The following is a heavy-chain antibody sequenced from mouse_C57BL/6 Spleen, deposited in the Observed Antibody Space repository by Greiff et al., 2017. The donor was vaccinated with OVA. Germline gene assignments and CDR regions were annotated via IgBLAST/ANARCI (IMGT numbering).Heavy chain of an antibody. Sequence: VQLQQSGAELARPGASVKLSCKASGYTFTSYGISWVKQRTGQGLEWIGEIYPRSGNTYYNEKFKGKATPTADKSSSTAYMELRSLTSEDSAVYFCARYNPPITTVVARGYFDYWGQGTTLTVSS. J-gene: IGHJ2*01. CDR2: IYPRSGNT. V-gene: IGHV1-81*01. D-gene: IGHD1-1*01. CDR1: GYTFTSYG. CDR3: ARYNPPITTVVARGYFDY.